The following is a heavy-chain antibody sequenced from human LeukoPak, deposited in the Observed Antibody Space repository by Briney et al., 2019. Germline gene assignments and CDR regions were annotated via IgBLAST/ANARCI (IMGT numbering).Heavy chain of an antibody. V-gene: IGHV1-69*04. J-gene: IGHJ4*02. CDR1: GGTFSSYA. D-gene: IGHD6-19*01. CDR3: ARVLTGIAVAGYDY. CDR2: IIPILGIA. Sequence: ASVKVSCKASGGTFSSYAISWVRQAPGQGLEWMGRIIPILGIANYAQKFQGRVTITADKSTSTAYMELSSLRSEDTAVYYCARVLTGIAVAGYDYWGQGTLVTVSS.